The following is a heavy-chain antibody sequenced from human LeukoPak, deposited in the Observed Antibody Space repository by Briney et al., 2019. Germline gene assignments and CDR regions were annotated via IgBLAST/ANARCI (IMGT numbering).Heavy chain of an antibody. D-gene: IGHD3-3*01. J-gene: IGHJ4*02. CDR2: IKQDGSEK. V-gene: IGHV3-7*01. Sequence: GGSLRLSCAASGFTFSSYWMSWVRQAPGKGLEWVANIKQDGSEKYYVDSVKGGFTISRDNAKNSLYLQMNSVRAEDTAVYYCARYFDFWSGLPFDYWGQGTLVTVSS. CDR3: ARYFDFWSGLPFDY. CDR1: GFTFSSYW.